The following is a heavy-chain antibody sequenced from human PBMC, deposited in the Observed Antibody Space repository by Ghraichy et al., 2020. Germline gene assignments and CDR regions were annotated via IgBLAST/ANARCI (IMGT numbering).Heavy chain of an antibody. CDR2: INPNSGGT. J-gene: IGHJ4*02. CDR3: ARDVVVVAANQYYFDY. D-gene: IGHD2-15*01. V-gene: IGHV1-2*02. CDR1: GYTFTGYY. Sequence: ASVKVSCKASGYTFTGYYMHWVRQAPGQGLEWMGWINPNSGGTNYAQKFQGRVTMTRDTSISTAYMELSRLRSDDTAVYYCARDVVVVAANQYYFDYWGQGTLVTVSS.